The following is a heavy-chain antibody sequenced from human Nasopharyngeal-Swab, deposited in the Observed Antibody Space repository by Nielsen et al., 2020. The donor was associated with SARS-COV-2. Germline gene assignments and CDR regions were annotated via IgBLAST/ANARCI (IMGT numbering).Heavy chain of an antibody. CDR2: IYYSGST. Sequence: SETLSLTCTVSGYSISSGYYWSWIRQPPGKGLEWIGYIYYSGSTNYNPSLKSRVTISVDTSKNQFSLKLSSVTAADTAVYYCARLAVAGTYDYWGQGTLVTVSS. V-gene: IGHV4-59*08. J-gene: IGHJ4*02. CDR1: GYSISSGYY. CDR3: ARLAVAGTYDY. D-gene: IGHD6-19*01.